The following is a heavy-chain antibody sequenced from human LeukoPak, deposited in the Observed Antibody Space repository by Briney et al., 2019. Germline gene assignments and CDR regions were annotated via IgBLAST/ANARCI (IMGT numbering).Heavy chain of an antibody. J-gene: IGHJ4*02. CDR1: GYTFTSYG. Sequence: GESLKISCKGSGYTFTSYGISWVRQAPGQGLEWMGWISAYNGNTNYAQKLQGRVTMTTDTSTSTAYMELRSLRSDDTAVYYCARRDSGLGYSYGWVYWGQGTLVTVSS. CDR3: ARRDSGLGYSYGWVY. D-gene: IGHD5-18*01. CDR2: ISAYNGNT. V-gene: IGHV1-18*04.